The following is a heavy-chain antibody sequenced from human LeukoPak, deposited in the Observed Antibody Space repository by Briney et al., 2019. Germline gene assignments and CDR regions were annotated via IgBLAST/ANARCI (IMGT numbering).Heavy chain of an antibody. J-gene: IGHJ6*03. Sequence: GGSLRLSCAASGFTFSSYWMSWVRQAPGKGLEWVANIKEAGSEKYYVDSVKGRFTISRDNAKDSLYLQMNSLRAEDTAVYYCARGEYNWNYFRPTVGYYYYMDVWGKGTTVTVSS. CDR1: GFTFSSYW. CDR3: ARGEYNWNYFRPTVGYYYYMDV. V-gene: IGHV3-7*01. D-gene: IGHD1-7*01. CDR2: IKEAGSEK.